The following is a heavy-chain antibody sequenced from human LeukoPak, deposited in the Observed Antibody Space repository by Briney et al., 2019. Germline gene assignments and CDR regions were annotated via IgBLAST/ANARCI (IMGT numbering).Heavy chain of an antibody. Sequence: GESLKISCQGSTYSFTDHWIGWVRQMPGQGLEWMGFIYPTDSETKYSPSFQGQVTISADKSISTAYLQWSSLKASDSAIYFCARLVGHSCGYLFDYWGQGTLVTVSS. D-gene: IGHD5-18*01. CDR2: IYPTDSET. V-gene: IGHV5-51*01. CDR1: TYSFTDHW. CDR3: ARLVGHSCGYLFDY. J-gene: IGHJ4*02.